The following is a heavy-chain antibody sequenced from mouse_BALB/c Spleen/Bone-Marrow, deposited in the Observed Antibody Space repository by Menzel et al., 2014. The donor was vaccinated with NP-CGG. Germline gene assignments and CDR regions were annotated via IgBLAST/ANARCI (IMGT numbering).Heavy chain of an antibody. D-gene: IGHD1-2*01. CDR1: AYSITSGYG. V-gene: IGHV3-1*02. CDR2: IHYSGTT. CDR3: AREARTTARFAY. J-gene: IGHJ3*01. Sequence: EVMLVESGPVLVKPSQSLSLTCTVTAYSITSGYGWHWIRQFPGNKLEWMGYIHYSGTTHYNPSLKSRISITRDTSKDQFFLQLNYVTTEDIATYNCAREARTTARFAYWGQGTLVTVSA.